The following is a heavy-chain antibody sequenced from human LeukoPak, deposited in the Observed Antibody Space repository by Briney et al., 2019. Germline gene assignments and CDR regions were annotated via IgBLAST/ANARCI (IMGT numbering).Heavy chain of an antibody. Sequence: PSETLSLTCAVYGGSFSGYYWSWIRQPPGKGLEWFGEINHSGSTNYNPSLKSRVTISVDTSKNQFSLKLSSVTAADTAVYYCARGRGITFGGVSFFRKWFDPWGQGTLVTVSS. J-gene: IGHJ5*02. D-gene: IGHD3-16*01. V-gene: IGHV4-34*01. CDR1: GGSFSGYY. CDR2: INHSGST. CDR3: ARGRGITFGGVSFFRKWFDP.